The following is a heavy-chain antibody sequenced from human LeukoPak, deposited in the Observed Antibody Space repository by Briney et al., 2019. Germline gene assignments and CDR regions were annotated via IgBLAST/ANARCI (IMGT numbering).Heavy chain of an antibody. CDR2: LNTGGST. CDR1: GASINTAAYY. V-gene: IGHV4-61*02. D-gene: IGHD3-22*01. CDR3: AKDSAGGYNDSSGFGSYYYMDV. Sequence: TPSETLSLTCTVSGASINTAAYYWTWIRQPAGKGLEWIGRLNTGGSTTYNPSLKSRVTISVDTSKNQFSLKLTSMTAADTAVYYCAKDSAGGYNDSSGFGSYYYMDVWGTGTTVTVSS. J-gene: IGHJ6*03.